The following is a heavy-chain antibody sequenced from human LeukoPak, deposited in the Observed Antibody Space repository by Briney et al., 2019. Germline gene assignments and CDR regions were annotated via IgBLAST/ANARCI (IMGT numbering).Heavy chain of an antibody. V-gene: IGHV3-48*04. CDR2: ISPNSDNI. D-gene: IGHD5-12*01. J-gene: IGHJ4*02. Sequence: GGSLRLSCAASGFTFSSYSMSWVRQAPGKGMEWVAYISPNSDNIHYADSVKGRFTISRDNAKNSLFLQVNSLRAEDTAVYYCVRETGWLFDFWGQGTPVIVSS. CDR1: GFTFSSYS. CDR3: VRETGWLFDF.